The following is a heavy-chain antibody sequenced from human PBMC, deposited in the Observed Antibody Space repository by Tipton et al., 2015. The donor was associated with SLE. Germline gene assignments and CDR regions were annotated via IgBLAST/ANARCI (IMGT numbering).Heavy chain of an antibody. CDR3: ARWGLEQQPDVGFDP. J-gene: IGHJ5*02. V-gene: IGHV3-21*05. D-gene: IGHD6-13*01. CDR2: ISSSSSYT. CDR1: GFTFSSYS. Sequence: GSLRLSCAASGFTFSSYSMNWVRQAPGKGLEWVSYISSSSSYTNYADSVKGRFTISRDNAKNSLYLQMNSLRAEDTAVYYCARWGLEQQPDVGFDPWGQGTLVTVSS.